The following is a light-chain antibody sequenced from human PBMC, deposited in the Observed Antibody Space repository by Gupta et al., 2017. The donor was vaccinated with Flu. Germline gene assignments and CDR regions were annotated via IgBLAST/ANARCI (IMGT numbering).Light chain of an antibody. Sequence: PATLSGSPGERATLSCRACQSVSIDLAWYQTKPGPAPRLLIYDASTRATGFPARFSGSGSGTEFTLTISRRQSEDFAVYYCHQDYHWLTAFGQGTKVEIK. CDR1: QSVSID. J-gene: IGKJ1*01. CDR2: DAS. V-gene: IGKV3-15*01. CDR3: HQDYHWLTA.